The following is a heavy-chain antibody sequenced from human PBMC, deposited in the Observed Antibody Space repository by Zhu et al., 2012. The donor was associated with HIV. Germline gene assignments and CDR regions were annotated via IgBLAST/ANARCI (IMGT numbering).Heavy chain of an antibody. J-gene: IGHJ4*02. V-gene: IGHV4-59*11. CDR1: GGSTSSHY. CDR3: ARLRDTSGYYYPFDY. Sequence: QVQLQESGPGLVKPSETLSLTCSVSGGSTSSHYWSWIRQPPGKGLEWIGYVYYSGTTNYNPSLKSRVTISLDMSKNQFSPKLTSVTAADTAVYYCARLRDTSGYYYPFDYWGQGTLVTVSS. CDR2: VYYSGTT. D-gene: IGHD3-22*01.